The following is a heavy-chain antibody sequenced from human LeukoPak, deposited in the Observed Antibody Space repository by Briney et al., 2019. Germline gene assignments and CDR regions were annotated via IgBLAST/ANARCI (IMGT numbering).Heavy chain of an antibody. V-gene: IGHV4-34*01. J-gene: IGHJ4*02. CDR3: AGYEADSGYSYGYGY. CDR2: INHSGST. Sequence: SETLSLTCAVYGGSFSGYYWSWIRQPPGKGLEWIGEINHSGSTNYNPSLKSRVTISVDTSKNQFSLKLSSVTAADTAVYYCAGYEADSGYSYGYGYWGQGTLVTVSS. D-gene: IGHD5-18*01. CDR1: GGSFSGYY.